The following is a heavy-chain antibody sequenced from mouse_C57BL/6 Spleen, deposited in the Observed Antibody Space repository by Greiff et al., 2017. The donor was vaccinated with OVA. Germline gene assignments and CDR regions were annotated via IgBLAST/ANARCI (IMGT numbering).Heavy chain of an antibody. CDR3: ARSLHDGPFAY. Sequence: VQLQQPGAELVRPGSSVKLSCKASGYTFTSYWLDWVKQRPGQGLEWIGNIYPSDSETHYNQKFKDKATLTVDKSSSTAYMQLSSLTSEDSAVYYCARSLHDGPFAYWGQGTLVTVSA. CDR2: IYPSDSET. CDR1: GYTFTSYW. V-gene: IGHV1-61*01. J-gene: IGHJ3*01. D-gene: IGHD2-3*01.